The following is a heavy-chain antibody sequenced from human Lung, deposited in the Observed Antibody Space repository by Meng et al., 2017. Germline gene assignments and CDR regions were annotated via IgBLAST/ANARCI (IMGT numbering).Heavy chain of an antibody. J-gene: IGHJ1*01. CDR1: GFTFTDHW. CDR2: INRDGTKP. D-gene: IGHD1-1*01. CDR3: TNDRLNH. V-gene: IGHV3-74*01. Sequence: VDLVESGGGLVPPGGSLRLSCAASGFTFTDHWMHWVRQGPGKGLVCVSRINRDGTKPTYADSVKGRFTISRDNAKNTLYLQMNNLRAEDTAFYYCTNDRLNHWGQGALVTVSS.